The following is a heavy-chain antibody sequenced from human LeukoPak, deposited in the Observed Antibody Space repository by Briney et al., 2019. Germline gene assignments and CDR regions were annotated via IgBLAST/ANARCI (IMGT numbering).Heavy chain of an antibody. V-gene: IGHV3-74*01. CDR1: GFTFSNYW. CDR2: INSDGSGT. Sequence: GGSLSLSCAPSGFTFSNYWMHGVRQAPRKGVVWVSRINSDGSGTSYADSVKGRFTISRDNAKNTLYLQMNSLRAEETGVYYCARDRYSAYDYWGQGTLVTVSS. J-gene: IGHJ4*02. D-gene: IGHD5-12*01. CDR3: ARDRYSAYDY.